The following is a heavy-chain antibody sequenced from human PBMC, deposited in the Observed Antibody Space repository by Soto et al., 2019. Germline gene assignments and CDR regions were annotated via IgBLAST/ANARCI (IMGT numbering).Heavy chain of an antibody. J-gene: IGHJ3*01. CDR1: GFTFNNYF. V-gene: IGHV3-7*03. Sequence: PGGSLRLSCAASGFTFNNYFMTWVRQAPGKALEWVAGIKEDGSEKYYADSMKGRFTISRDNAKNSLYLQVDSLRAEDTAMYYCTRERFCSGGACHVGHVFDFWGQGTMVTVSS. CDR2: IKEDGSEK. CDR3: TRERFCSGGACHVGHVFDF. D-gene: IGHD2-15*01.